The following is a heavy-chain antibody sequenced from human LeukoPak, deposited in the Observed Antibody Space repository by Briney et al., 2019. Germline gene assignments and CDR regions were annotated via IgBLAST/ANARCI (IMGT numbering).Heavy chain of an antibody. Sequence: GGSLRLSCSASGFTFSTLPMHWVRQAPGKGLEYISGSSSNGGSTYYADSVKGRFTISRDNSKNTLYLQMSSLRAEDTAVYYCVSSPGDYYYYGMDVWGQGTTVTVSS. CDR3: VSSPGDYYYYGMDV. CDR2: SSSNGGST. J-gene: IGHJ6*02. D-gene: IGHD6-19*01. CDR1: GFTFSTLP. V-gene: IGHV3-64D*06.